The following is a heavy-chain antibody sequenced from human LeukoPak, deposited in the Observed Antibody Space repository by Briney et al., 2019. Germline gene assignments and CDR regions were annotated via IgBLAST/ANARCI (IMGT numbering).Heavy chain of an antibody. J-gene: IGHJ4*02. V-gene: IGHV4-34*01. Sequence: PSETLSLTCAVYGGSFSGYYWSWIRQPPGKGLEWIGEINHSGSSNYNPSLKSRVTISVDTSKNQFSLKLSSVTAADTAVYYCAREVWDYGGSKGLFDYWGQGTLVTVSS. CDR1: GGSFSGYY. CDR2: INHSGSS. D-gene: IGHD4-23*01. CDR3: AREVWDYGGSKGLFDY.